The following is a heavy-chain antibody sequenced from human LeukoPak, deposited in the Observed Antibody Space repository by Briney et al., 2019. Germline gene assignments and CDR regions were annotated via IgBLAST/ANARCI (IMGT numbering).Heavy chain of an antibody. D-gene: IGHD6-13*01. V-gene: IGHV3-9*01. CDR1: GFTFDDYA. Sequence: PGGSLRLSCAASGFTFDDYAMHWVRQAPGKGLEWVSGISWNSGSIGYADSVKGRFTISRDNAKNSLYLQMNSLRAEDTALYYCAKGGYSSSWWYNWFDPWGQGTLVTVSS. J-gene: IGHJ5*02. CDR2: ISWNSGSI. CDR3: AKGGYSSSWWYNWFDP.